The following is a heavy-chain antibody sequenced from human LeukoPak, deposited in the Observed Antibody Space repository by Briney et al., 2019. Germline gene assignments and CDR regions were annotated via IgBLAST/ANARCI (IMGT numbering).Heavy chain of an antibody. CDR3: ARVDTVMAYYFDL. Sequence: PGGSLRLSCAASGFTVSTNCMTWVRQAPGKGLEWVSTIYSGGTTYYADSVMGRFTISRHNSRNTLYLQMNSLRAEDTAVYYCARVDTVMAYYFDLWGQGTLLTVSS. D-gene: IGHD5-18*01. CDR2: IYSGGTT. V-gene: IGHV3-53*04. CDR1: GFTVSTNC. J-gene: IGHJ4*02.